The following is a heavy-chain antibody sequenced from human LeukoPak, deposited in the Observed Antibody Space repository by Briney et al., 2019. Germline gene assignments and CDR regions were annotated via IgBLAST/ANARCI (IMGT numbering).Heavy chain of an antibody. CDR1: GYSISISTW. CDR3: AKIGCCRTTTCSGAFNY. CDR2: IYYSGSI. J-gene: IGHJ4*02. V-gene: IGHV4-28*05. Sequence: PSETLSLTCAVPGYSISISTWWGWIRQPPGKGLEWIGYIYYSGSIYYNPSLKSRVTMSVDTSQNQFSLKLRSVTAVDTAVYYCAKIGCCRTTTCSGAFNYWGQGTLVTVSS. D-gene: IGHD2-2*01.